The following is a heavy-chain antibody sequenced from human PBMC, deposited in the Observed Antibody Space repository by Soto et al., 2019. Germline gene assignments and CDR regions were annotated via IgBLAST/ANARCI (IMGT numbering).Heavy chain of an antibody. J-gene: IGHJ4*02. CDR2: ISGSGGST. V-gene: IGHV3-23*01. CDR1: GFTFSSYA. D-gene: IGHD6-19*01. CDR3: AKDHRFRGHIAVAGTDYFDY. Sequence: AGGSLRLSCAASGFTFSSYAMSWVRQAPGKGLEWVSAISGSGGSTYYADSVKGRFTISRDNSKNTLYLQMNSLRAEDTAVYYCAKDHRFRGHIAVAGTDYFDYWGQGTLVTVSS.